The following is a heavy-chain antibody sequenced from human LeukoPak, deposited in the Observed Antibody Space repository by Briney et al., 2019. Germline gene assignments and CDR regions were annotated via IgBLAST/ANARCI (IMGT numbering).Heavy chain of an antibody. J-gene: IGHJ4*02. D-gene: IGHD3-9*01. CDR3: ATATYYDILTGYYDY. Sequence: GGSLRLSCAASGFTFSSYAMSWVRQAPGKGLEWVSAISGSGGSTYYADSVKGRFTISRDNSKNTLYLQMNSLRAEDTAVYYCATATYYDILTGYYDYWGQGTLVTVSS. CDR1: GFTFSSYA. V-gene: IGHV3-23*01. CDR2: ISGSGGST.